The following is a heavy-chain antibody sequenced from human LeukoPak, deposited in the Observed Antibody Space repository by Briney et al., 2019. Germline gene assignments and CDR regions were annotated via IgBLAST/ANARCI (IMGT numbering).Heavy chain of an antibody. V-gene: IGHV4-31*03. CDR2: IYYGGST. CDR3: ARAPNWGSYNWFDP. J-gene: IGHJ5*02. CDR1: GGSISSGGYY. Sequence: PSETLFLTCTVSGGSISSGGYYWSWIRQHPGKGLEWIGYIYYGGSTYYTPSLKSRVTISVDTSKNQFSMKLSSVTAADTAVYYCARAPNWGSYNWFDPWGQGTLVTVSS. D-gene: IGHD7-27*01.